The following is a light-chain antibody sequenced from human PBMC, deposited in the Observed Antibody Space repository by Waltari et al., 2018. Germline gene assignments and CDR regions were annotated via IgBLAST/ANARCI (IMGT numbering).Light chain of an antibody. CDR2: WES. CDR1: QSILYSADNGNY. CDR3: QQYYSSPLT. J-gene: IGKJ3*01. V-gene: IGKV4-1*01. Sequence: DIVMTQSPDSLAVSLGERATLHCKSNQSILYSADNGNYLAWYQKKPGQPPRLLIYWESTRASGVPDRFSGAGSGTDFNFTISSLQAEDVAVYYCQQYYSSPLTFGPGTKVDIK.